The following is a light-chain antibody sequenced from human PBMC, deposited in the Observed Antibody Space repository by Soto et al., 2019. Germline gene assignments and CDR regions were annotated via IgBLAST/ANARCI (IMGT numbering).Light chain of an antibody. Sequence: DIHMTQSPSSVSASVGDIVTITCRASQGISSWLAWYQQKPGKAPKLLIYAASSLQSGVPSRLSGSGSGTDLNLTISRLQPEDFATYYCQKANSFPITCGRGTRLEIK. J-gene: IGKJ5*01. CDR2: AAS. CDR1: QGISSW. V-gene: IGKV1-12*01. CDR3: QKANSFPIT.